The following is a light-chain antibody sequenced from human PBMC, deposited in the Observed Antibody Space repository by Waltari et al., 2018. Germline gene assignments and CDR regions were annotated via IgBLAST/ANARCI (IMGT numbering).Light chain of an antibody. CDR1: QSVSSN. Sequence: EIVMTQSPATLSVSPGERATLSCRASQSVSSNLAWYQQKPGQAPRLLIYGASTRATGIPARFRCSGSGTEFTLTISSLQSEDFAVYYCQQYNNWSTWTFGQGTKVEIK. CDR2: GAS. V-gene: IGKV3-15*01. CDR3: QQYNNWSTWT. J-gene: IGKJ1*01.